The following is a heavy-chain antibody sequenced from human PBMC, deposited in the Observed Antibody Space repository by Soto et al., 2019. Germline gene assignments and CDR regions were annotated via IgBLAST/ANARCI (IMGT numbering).Heavy chain of an antibody. CDR1: GFTFSASD. CDR2: IGTLHDT. CDR3: ARQAAYWHGGGGWLDP. J-gene: IGHJ5*02. V-gene: IGHV3-13*01. D-gene: IGHD2-8*02. Sequence: EVQLVESGGGSVQPGGSLGLSCAASGFTFSASDMHWVRQTTGGGLEWVAAIGTLHDTYYPDSVKGRFTTSRDNARNSLNLQMNSLRAGDTGVYYCARQAAYWHGGGGWLDPWGQGTLVTVSS.